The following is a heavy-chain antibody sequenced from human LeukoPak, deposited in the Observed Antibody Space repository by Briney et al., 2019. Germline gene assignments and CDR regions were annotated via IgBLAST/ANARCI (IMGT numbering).Heavy chain of an antibody. Sequence: QSGGSLRLSCSASGFTFSTCAMHWVRQAPGKGLEYVSTINIYAGSTSYADSVKGRFTISRDNSKNTLFLQMSSLRAEDTALYYCVKDLSGTYAFDYWGQGTLVTVSS. J-gene: IGHJ4*02. V-gene: IGHV3-64D*09. CDR2: INIYAGST. CDR3: VKDLSGTYAFDY. D-gene: IGHD1-26*01. CDR1: GFTFSTCA.